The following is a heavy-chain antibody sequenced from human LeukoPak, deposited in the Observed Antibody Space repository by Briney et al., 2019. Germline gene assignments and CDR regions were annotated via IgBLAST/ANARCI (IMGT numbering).Heavy chain of an antibody. CDR2: ISSSSSYI. D-gene: IGHD2-15*01. CDR3: ARDGLYCSGGSCFPYYFDY. CDR1: GFTFSSYS. Sequence: GGSLRLSCAASGFTFSSYSMNWVRQAPGKGLEWVSSISSSSSYIYYADSVKGRFTISRDNAKNSLYLQMNSLRAEDTAVYYCARDGLYCSGGSCFPYYFDYWGQGTLVTVSS. J-gene: IGHJ4*02. V-gene: IGHV3-21*01.